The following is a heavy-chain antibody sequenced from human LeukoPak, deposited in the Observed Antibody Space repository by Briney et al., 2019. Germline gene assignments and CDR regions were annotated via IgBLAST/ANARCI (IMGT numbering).Heavy chain of an antibody. V-gene: IGHV1-3*01. D-gene: IGHD6-13*01. J-gene: IGHJ4*02. CDR3: ARTSRWAAAAGTFDY. Sequence: ASVNVSCKSSGYTFTSYAMHWVRQAPGQRLEWMGWINAGNGNTKYSQKFQGRVTITRDTSASTAYMELSSLRSEDTAVYYCARTSRWAAAAGTFDYWGQGTLVTVSS. CDR1: GYTFTSYA. CDR2: INAGNGNT.